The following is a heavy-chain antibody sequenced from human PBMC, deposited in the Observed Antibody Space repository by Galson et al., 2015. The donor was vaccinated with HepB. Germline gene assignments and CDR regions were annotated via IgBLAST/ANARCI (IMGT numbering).Heavy chain of an antibody. CDR1: GYTFTGYY. J-gene: IGHJ3*02. CDR2: INPNSGGT. V-gene: IGHV1-2*02. CDR3: ARTVYDYDFWSGYYISAFDI. Sequence: QSGAEVKKPGASVKVSCKASGYTFTGYYMHWVRQAPGQGLEWMGWINPNSGGTNYAQKIQGRVTMTRDTSISTAYMELSRLRSDDTAVYYCARTVYDYDFWSGYYISAFDIWGQGTMVTVSS. D-gene: IGHD3-3*01.